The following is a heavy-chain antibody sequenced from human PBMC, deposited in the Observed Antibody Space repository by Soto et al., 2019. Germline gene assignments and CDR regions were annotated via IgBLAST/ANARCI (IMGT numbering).Heavy chain of an antibody. Sequence: SETLSLTCTVSGGSISSGGYYWSWIRQHPGKGLEWIGYIYYSGSTYYNPSLKSRVTISVDTSKNQFSLKLSSVTAADTAVYYCARDLLRPPVPSGMDVWGQGTTVTVS. CDR2: IYYSGST. CDR3: ARDLLRPPVPSGMDV. D-gene: IGHD3-16*01. J-gene: IGHJ6*02. V-gene: IGHV4-31*03. CDR1: GGSISSGGYY.